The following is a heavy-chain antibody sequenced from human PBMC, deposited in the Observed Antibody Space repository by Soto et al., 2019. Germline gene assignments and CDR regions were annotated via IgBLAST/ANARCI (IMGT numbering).Heavy chain of an antibody. CDR2: INHSGST. Sequence: PSETLSLTCAVYGGSFSGYYWSWIRQPPGKGLEWIGEINHSGSTNYNPSLKSRVTISVDTSKNQFSLKLSSVTAADTAVYYCARGGAAAGRKGGWFDPWGQGTLVTVSS. CDR1: GGSFSGYY. D-gene: IGHD6-13*01. V-gene: IGHV4-34*01. CDR3: ARGGAAAGRKGGWFDP. J-gene: IGHJ5*02.